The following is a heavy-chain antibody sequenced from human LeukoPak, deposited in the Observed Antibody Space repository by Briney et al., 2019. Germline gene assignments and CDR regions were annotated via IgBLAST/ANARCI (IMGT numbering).Heavy chain of an antibody. CDR2: VSTNNGGT. CDR3: ARGGKLRYLDY. D-gene: IGHD3-9*01. V-gene: IGHV1-18*01. Sequence: GASVKVSCKASGYNFTHYAVIWVRQAPGHGLEWMGWVSTNNGGTKYAQNLQARVTMTTDTSTTTAYMELTSLTSDDTAVYYCARGGKLRYLDYWGQGTLATVSS. J-gene: IGHJ4*02. CDR1: GYNFTHYA.